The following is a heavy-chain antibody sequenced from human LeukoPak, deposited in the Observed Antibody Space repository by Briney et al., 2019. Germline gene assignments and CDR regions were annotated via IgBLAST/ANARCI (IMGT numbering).Heavy chain of an antibody. V-gene: IGHV4-31*03. D-gene: IGHD4-17*01. CDR1: GGSISSGGYY. Sequence: SETLSLTCTVSGGSISSGGYYWSWIRQHPWKGLEWIGYIYYSGSTYYNPSLKSRVTISVDTSKNQFSLKLSSVTAADTAVYYCAREVDYAAFDYWGQGTLVTVSS. J-gene: IGHJ4*02. CDR2: IYYSGST. CDR3: AREVDYAAFDY.